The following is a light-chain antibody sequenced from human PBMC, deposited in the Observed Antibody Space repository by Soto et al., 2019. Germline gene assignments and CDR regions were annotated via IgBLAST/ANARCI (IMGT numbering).Light chain of an antibody. CDR2: EVT. CDR3: CSFAATGILV. J-gene: IGLJ3*02. Sequence: QSALTQPASVSGSPGQSVSISCAGTSSDIGSYDLVSWYQQHPGKAPKVLIYEVTKRPSGVSNRFSASKSGNTASLTISGLQADDEASYHCCSFAATGILVFGGGTKLTFL. V-gene: IGLV2-23*02. CDR1: SSDIGSYDL.